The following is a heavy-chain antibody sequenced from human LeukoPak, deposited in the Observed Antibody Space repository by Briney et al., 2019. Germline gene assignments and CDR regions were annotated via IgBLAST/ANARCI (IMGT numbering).Heavy chain of an antibody. CDR2: IRYDGSNV. D-gene: IGHD3-22*01. CDR3: AKDHRPYDYDSSRYFRTWGYFDY. Sequence: PGGSLRLSCAASGFTFSTYGMNWVRQAPGKALEWVAFIRYDGSNVYYADSVKGRFTISRDNSKNTLFLQMNSLRAEDTAVYSCAKDHRPYDYDSSRYFRTWGYFDYWGQGTLVTVSS. V-gene: IGHV3-30*02. J-gene: IGHJ4*02. CDR1: GFTFSTYG.